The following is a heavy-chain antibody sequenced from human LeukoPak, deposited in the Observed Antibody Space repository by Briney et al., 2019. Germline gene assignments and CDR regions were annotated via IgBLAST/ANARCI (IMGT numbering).Heavy chain of an antibody. V-gene: IGHV3-7*03. D-gene: IGHD3-16*02. CDR2: IKQDGSEK. J-gene: IGHJ4*02. Sequence: GGSLRLSCAASGFTFSSYWMSWVRQAPGKGLEWVANIKQDGSEKYYVDSVKGRFTISRDNAKNSLYLQMNSLRAEDTAVYYCAKEPAQGIGWSYHYFDYWGQGTLVTVSS. CDR3: AKEPAQGIGWSYHYFDY. CDR1: GFTFSSYW.